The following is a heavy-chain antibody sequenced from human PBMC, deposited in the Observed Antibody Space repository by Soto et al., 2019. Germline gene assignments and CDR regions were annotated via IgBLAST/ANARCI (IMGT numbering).Heavy chain of an antibody. J-gene: IGHJ5*02. CDR3: AREPRYSYGYGWFDP. CDR1: GGTFSSYA. Sequence: SVKVSCKASGGTFSSYAISWVRQAPGQGLEWMGGIIPIFGTANYAQKFQGRVTITADKSTSTAYMELSSLRSEDTAVYYCAREPRYSYGYGWFDPWGQGTLVTLSA. D-gene: IGHD5-18*01. V-gene: IGHV1-69*06. CDR2: IIPIFGTA.